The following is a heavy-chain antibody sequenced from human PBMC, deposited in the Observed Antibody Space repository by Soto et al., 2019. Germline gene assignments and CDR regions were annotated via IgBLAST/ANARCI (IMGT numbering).Heavy chain of an antibody. D-gene: IGHD3-3*01. J-gene: IGHJ3*02. CDR1: GYTFTGYY. V-gene: IGHV1-2*04. CDR3: SRGLRFLEWLFKRDDAFDI. Sequence: PRASVKVSCKASGYTFTGYYMHWVRQAPGQGLEWMGWINPNSGGTNYAQKFQGWVTMTRDTSISTAYMELSRLRSEDTAVYYCSRGLRFLEWLFKRDDAFDIWGQGTMVTVSS. CDR2: INPNSGGT.